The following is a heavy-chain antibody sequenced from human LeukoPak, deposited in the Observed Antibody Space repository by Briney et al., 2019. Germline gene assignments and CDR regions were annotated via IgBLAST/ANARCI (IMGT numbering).Heavy chain of an antibody. Sequence: GGSLRLSCAASGFTFSHYGMHWVRQAPGKGLEWVSAISGSGSNTYYADSVKGRFTISRDNSKSTLYLLINSLRADDTAVYYCARGNGDYAIHPDYWGQGTLVTVSS. CDR1: GFTFSHYG. D-gene: IGHD4-17*01. CDR2: ISGSGSNT. V-gene: IGHV3-23*01. CDR3: ARGNGDYAIHPDY. J-gene: IGHJ4*02.